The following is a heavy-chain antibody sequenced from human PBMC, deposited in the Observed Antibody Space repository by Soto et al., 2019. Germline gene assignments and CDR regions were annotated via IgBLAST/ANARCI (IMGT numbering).Heavy chain of an antibody. CDR3: ARSPNMYSLTWFDP. Sequence: SETLSLTCAVYGGSFSGYYWSWIRQPPGKGLEWIGEINHSGSTNYNPSLKSRVTISVDTSKNQFSLKLSSVTAADTAVYYCARSPNMYSLTWFDPWGQGILVT. V-gene: IGHV4-34*01. CDR1: GGSFSGYY. J-gene: IGHJ5*02. D-gene: IGHD7-27*01. CDR2: INHSGST.